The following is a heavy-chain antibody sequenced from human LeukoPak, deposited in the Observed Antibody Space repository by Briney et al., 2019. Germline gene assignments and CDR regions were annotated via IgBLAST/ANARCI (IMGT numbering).Heavy chain of an antibody. Sequence: PGGALGLSCAASGFHFRSYWMSWVRPAPGKGLGGVANIKQDGTEKYYVDSVKGRFTISRDNAKNSLYLQMNSLRAEDTAVYYCARDLSPTSIAVPLPLLFDYWGQGTLVTVSS. V-gene: IGHV3-7*01. J-gene: IGHJ4*02. CDR2: IKQDGTEK. CDR3: ARDLSPTSIAVPLPLLFDY. CDR1: GFHFRSYW. D-gene: IGHD6-19*01.